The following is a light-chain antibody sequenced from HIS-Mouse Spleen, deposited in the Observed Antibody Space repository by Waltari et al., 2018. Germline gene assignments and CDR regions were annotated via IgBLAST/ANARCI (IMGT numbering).Light chain of an antibody. CDR1: SGYSNYK. J-gene: IGLJ3*02. Sequence: QPVLTQPPSASASLGASVTLTCTLSSGYSNYKVDWYPPRPGKGPRFVMRVGTGGIVGSKGDGIPDRFSVLGSGLNRYLTIKNIQEEDESDYHCGADHGSGSNFLNWVFGGGTKLTVL. V-gene: IGLV9-49*01. CDR3: GADHGSGSNFLNWV. CDR2: VGTGGIVG.